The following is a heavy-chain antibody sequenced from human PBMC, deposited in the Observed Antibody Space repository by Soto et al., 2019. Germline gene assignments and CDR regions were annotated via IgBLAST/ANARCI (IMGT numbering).Heavy chain of an antibody. CDR1: GFTFSRYW. CDR3: ARDQTVSGPSTLDS. D-gene: IGHD6-19*01. Sequence: EVQMVESGGGLVQPGGSLRLSCAASGFTFSRYWMHWVRQVPGKGLMWVSRISSAGSDVLHADSVKGRFTVSRDNAKNMLYLQMNTLREEDTAVYYCARDQTVSGPSTLDSWGQGTLVAVSS. J-gene: IGHJ4*02. V-gene: IGHV3-74*01. CDR2: ISSAGSDV.